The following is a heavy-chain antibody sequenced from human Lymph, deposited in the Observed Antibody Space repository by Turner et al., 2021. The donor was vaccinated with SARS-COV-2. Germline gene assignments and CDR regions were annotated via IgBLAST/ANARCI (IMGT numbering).Heavy chain of an antibody. CDR2: IFYSGST. V-gene: IGHV4-59*01. Sequence: QVQLQGSGPGPVKPSGTPSPPSTVSGGSISSYYWSWIRQPPGKGLEWIGYIFYSGSTIYNPSLKSRVTISVDTSKNQFSLKLSSVTAADTAVYYCARVVPAGWYYFDYWGQGTLVTVSS. CDR3: ARVVPAGWYYFDY. D-gene: IGHD2-2*01. CDR1: GGSISSYY. J-gene: IGHJ4*02.